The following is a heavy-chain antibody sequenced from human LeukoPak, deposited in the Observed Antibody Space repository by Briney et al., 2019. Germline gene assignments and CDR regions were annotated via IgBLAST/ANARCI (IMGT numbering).Heavy chain of an antibody. D-gene: IGHD3-22*01. J-gene: IGHJ3*02. CDR2: ISSSSSYI. CDR1: GFTFSSYS. Sequence: GGSLRLSCAASGFTFSSYSMNWVRQAPGKGPEWVSSISSSSSYIYYADSVKGRFTISRDNAKNSLYLQMNSLRAEDTAVYYCARSGNYYDTSDAFDIWGQGTMVTVSS. V-gene: IGHV3-21*01. CDR3: ARSGNYYDTSDAFDI.